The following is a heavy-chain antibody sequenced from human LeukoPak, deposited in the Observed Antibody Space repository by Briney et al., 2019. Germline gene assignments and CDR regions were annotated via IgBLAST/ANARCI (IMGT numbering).Heavy chain of an antibody. D-gene: IGHD1-26*01. CDR2: IGGSGSST. CDR1: GFTFNNYA. CDR3: ARHPSTTRYLDL. V-gene: IGHV3-23*01. Sequence: PGGSLRLSCAASGFTFNNYAMSWVRQAPGKGLGWVSGIGGSGSSTYYADSVKGRFTISRDNSKNTLYLQMNSLRDEDTAVYYCARHPSTTRYLDLWGRGTLLTVSS. J-gene: IGHJ2*01.